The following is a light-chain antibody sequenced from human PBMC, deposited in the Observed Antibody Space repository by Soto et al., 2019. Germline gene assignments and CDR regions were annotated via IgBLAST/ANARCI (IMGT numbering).Light chain of an antibody. J-gene: IGKJ1*01. CDR2: GAS. CDR1: QSVDSN. Sequence: EIVMTQSPATLSVSPGDGATLSCRASQSVDSNLAWYQQKPGQTPRLLIYGASTRPTGIPARFSGSGSGTEFTLTISSLQSEDFATFYCQQYDSFPWTFGQGTNVDIK. V-gene: IGKV3D-15*01. CDR3: QQYDSFPWT.